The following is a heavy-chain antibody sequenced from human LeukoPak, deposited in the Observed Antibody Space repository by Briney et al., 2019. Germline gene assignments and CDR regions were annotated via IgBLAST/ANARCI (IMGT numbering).Heavy chain of an antibody. D-gene: IGHD6-13*01. J-gene: IGHJ6*02. V-gene: IGHV4-31*03. CDR1: GGSISSGGYY. CDR2: IYYSGST. CDR3: ARGDNSRILFGMDV. Sequence: SQTLSLTCTVSGGSISSGGYYWSWIRQHPGTGLEWIGYIYYSGSTYYNPSLKSRVAISVDTSKNQFSLKLSSVTAADTAVYYCARGDNSRILFGMDVWGQGTTVTVSS.